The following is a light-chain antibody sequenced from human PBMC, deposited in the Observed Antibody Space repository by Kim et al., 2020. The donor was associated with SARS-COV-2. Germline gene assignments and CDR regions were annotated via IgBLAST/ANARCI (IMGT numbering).Light chain of an antibody. J-gene: IGKJ1*01. Sequence: VMTQSPATLSVSPGERATLSCRASQSVGSILAWYQQRPGQPPRLLIYDASTRATGIPARFSGSGSGTEFTLTISSLQSKDFAVYYCQQCNNWPPTFGQGTKVDIK. V-gene: IGKV3-15*01. CDR2: DAS. CDR1: QSVGSI. CDR3: QQCNNWPPT.